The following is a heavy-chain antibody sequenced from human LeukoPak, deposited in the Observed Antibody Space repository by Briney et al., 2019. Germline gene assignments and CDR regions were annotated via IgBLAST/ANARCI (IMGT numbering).Heavy chain of an antibody. CDR1: GFTFSSYA. CDR3: AKQLPMVVTLEYFQH. D-gene: IGHD4-23*01. CDR2: ISGSGGST. Sequence: GGSLRLSCAASGFTFSSYAMSWVRQAPGKGLEWVTAISGSGGSTYYADSVKGRFTISRDNSKNTLYLQMNSLRAEDTAVYYCAKQLPMVVTLEYFQHWGQGTLVTVSS. J-gene: IGHJ1*01. V-gene: IGHV3-23*01.